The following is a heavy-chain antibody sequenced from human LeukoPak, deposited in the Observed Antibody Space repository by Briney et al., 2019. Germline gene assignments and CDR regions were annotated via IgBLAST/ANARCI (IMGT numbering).Heavy chain of an antibody. CDR3: AREGSSGWLQFFQH. CDR1: GGSISSINYY. Sequence: SETLSLTCTVSGGSISSINYYWGWIRQAPGRGLECIGNIYYVGTTYYNPSLRSRVTISVDTSKGQFSLKLTSVTAADTAVYYCAREGSSGWLQFFQHWGQGTLVTVSS. V-gene: IGHV4-39*02. J-gene: IGHJ1*01. CDR2: IYYVGTT. D-gene: IGHD6-19*01.